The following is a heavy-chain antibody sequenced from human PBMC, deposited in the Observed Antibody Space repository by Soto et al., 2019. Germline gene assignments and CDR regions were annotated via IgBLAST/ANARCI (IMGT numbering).Heavy chain of an antibody. CDR1: GGSFSGYY. CDR3: ARVRDYVWGSYRYPYAFDY. CDR2: INHSGST. J-gene: IGHJ4*02. D-gene: IGHD3-16*02. V-gene: IGHV4-34*01. Sequence: SETLSHTCAVYGGSFSGYYWSWIRQPPGKGLEWIGEINHSGSTNYNPSLKSRVTISVDTSKNQFSLKLSSVTAADTAVYYCARVRDYVWGSYRYPYAFDYWGQGTLVTVSS.